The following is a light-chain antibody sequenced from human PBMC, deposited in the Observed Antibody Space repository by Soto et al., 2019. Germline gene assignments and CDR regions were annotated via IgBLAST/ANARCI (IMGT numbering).Light chain of an antibody. CDR1: QGISTY. CDR3: QQLHDYPIT. V-gene: IGKV1-9*01. J-gene: IGKJ5*01. Sequence: DIQLTQSPSFLSASVGDIVTINCRASQGISTYLAWYQQKLGKAPKLLIYDASTLQSGVPSRFSGSRSGTDFTLTISSLQPEDFATYYCQQLHDYPITFGQGTRLEIK. CDR2: DAS.